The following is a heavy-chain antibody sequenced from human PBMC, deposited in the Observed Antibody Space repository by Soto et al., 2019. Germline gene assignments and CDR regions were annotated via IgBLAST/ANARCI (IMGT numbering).Heavy chain of an antibody. CDR2: ISSSSSYI. Sequence: GGSLRLSCAASGFTFSSYSMNWVRQAPGKGLEWVSSISSSSSYIYYADSVKGRFTISRDNAKNSLYLQMNSLRDEDTAVYYCARDYYYDSSGYYYPVVDFDYWGQGTLVTVS. CDR1: GFTFSSYS. V-gene: IGHV3-21*01. CDR3: ARDYYYDSSGYYYPVVDFDY. J-gene: IGHJ4*02. D-gene: IGHD3-22*01.